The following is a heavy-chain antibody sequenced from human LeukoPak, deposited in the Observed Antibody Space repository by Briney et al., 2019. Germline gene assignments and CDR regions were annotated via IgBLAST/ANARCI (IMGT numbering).Heavy chain of an antibody. Sequence: ASVKVSCKASGYTFTSDDINWVRLATGQGLEWMGWMNPNSGNTGYAQKFQGRVTMTRNTSISTAYMELSSLRSEDPAVYYCARATLSVFGVPSHYWGQGTLVTVSS. CDR1: GYTFTSDD. D-gene: IGHD3-3*01. CDR3: ARATLSVFGVPSHY. J-gene: IGHJ4*02. V-gene: IGHV1-8*01. CDR2: MNPNSGNT.